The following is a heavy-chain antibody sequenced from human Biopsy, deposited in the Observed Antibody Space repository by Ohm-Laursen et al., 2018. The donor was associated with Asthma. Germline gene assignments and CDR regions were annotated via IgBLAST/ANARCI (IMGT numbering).Heavy chain of an antibody. CDR3: ARGDSSNWSHYYFDY. Sequence: SLRLSCAASGFAVSRDHMFWVRQAPGKGLEWVSVIYSGGTSHTADSVRGRFTISRDYSKNTLYLQMHSLGAEDTAVYYCARGDSSNWSHYYFDYWGQGTAVTVSS. D-gene: IGHD3-22*01. CDR2: IYSGGTS. V-gene: IGHV3-53*01. J-gene: IGHJ4*02. CDR1: GFAVSRDH.